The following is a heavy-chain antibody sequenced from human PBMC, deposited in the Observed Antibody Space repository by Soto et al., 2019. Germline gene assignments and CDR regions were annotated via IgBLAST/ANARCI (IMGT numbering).Heavy chain of an antibody. J-gene: IGHJ4*02. V-gene: IGHV1-69*13. D-gene: IGHD5-18*01. CDR2: ITPIYPTT. Sequence: VASVKVSGKASGVTFYTYTFSWVRQAPGQGLEWMGSITPIYPTTNYAEKFQGRLTVTADGSTNTAYMELNSLTSEDTAVYYCARIPRYSFPTSDDLDSWGQGTLVTVSS. CDR1: GVTFYTYT. CDR3: ARIPRYSFPTSDDLDS.